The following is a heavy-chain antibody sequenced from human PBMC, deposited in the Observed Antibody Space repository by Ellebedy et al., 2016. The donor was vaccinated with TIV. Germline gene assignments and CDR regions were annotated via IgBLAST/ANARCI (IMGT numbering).Heavy chain of an antibody. CDR1: GFTFSSYS. J-gene: IGHJ6*02. V-gene: IGHV3-21*01. CDR3: ARDGKEDAGRDIVVVVAAHYYYGMDV. Sequence: GESLKISCAASGFTFSSYSMNWVRQAPGKGLEWVSSITSSSSYRFYADSVKGRFTISRDNAKNSLYLQMNSLRAEDTAVYYCARDGKEDAGRDIVVVVAAHYYYGMDVWGQGTTVTVSS. D-gene: IGHD2-15*01. CDR2: ITSSSSYR.